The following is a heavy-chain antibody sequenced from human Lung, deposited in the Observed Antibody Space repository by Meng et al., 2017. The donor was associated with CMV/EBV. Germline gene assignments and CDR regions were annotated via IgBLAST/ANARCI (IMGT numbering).Heavy chain of an antibody. V-gene: IGHV4-59*01. CDR1: GHPITTYY. Sequence: ESLKISCTVSGHPITTYYWSWIRQPPGKGLEWIGYISYSGSTNYSPSLRSRVSLSVDTSKNQFSLELSAVTAADTAIYHCARDRAALGYYYYAMDVWGQGTTVTVSS. CDR2: ISYSGST. J-gene: IGHJ6*02. D-gene: IGHD2-15*01. CDR3: ARDRAALGYYYYAMDV.